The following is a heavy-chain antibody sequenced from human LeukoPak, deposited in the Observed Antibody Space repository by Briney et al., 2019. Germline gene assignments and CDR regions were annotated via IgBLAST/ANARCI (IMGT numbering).Heavy chain of an antibody. V-gene: IGHV1-46*01. CDR1: GYTFTNYY. CDR3: ARVLMTRYYFDY. CDR2: INPSSGST. J-gene: IGHJ4*02. Sequence: ASVKVSCKASGYTFTNYYMHWVRQAPGQGLECMGIINPSSGSTSYAQKFQGRVTMTRDTSISTAYMELSRLRSDDTAVYYCARVLMTRYYFDYWGQGTLVTVSS. D-gene: IGHD2-21*02.